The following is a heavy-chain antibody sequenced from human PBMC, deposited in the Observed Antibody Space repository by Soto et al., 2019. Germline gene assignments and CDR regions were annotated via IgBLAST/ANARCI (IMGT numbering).Heavy chain of an antibody. Sequence: PGGSLRLSCAASGFTFTNAWMSWVRQAPGKGLEWVGRVKRKTNGGTTDYAAPVKDRFNISRGDSKNTLYLQMNNLKTEDTAVYYCATCYGSGTDCQEDYLAFWGQGTPVTVSS. CDR2: VKRKTNGGTT. CDR3: ATCYGSGTDCQEDYLAF. J-gene: IGHJ4*02. D-gene: IGHD3-10*01. CDR1: GFTFTNAW. V-gene: IGHV3-15*01.